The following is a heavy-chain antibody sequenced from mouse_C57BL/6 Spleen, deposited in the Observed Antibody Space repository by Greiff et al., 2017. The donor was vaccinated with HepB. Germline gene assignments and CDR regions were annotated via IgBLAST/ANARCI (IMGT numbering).Heavy chain of an antibody. D-gene: IGHD1-1*01. Sequence: VKLQESGAELVKPGASVKLSCKASGYTFTEYTIHWVKQRSGQGLEWIGWFYPGSGSIKYNEKFKDKATLTADKSSSTVYMELSRLTSEDSAVYFCARHGGYYGSSNYYAMDYWGQGTSVTVSS. CDR3: ARHGGYYGSSNYYAMDY. V-gene: IGHV1-62-2*01. CDR2: FYPGSGSI. CDR1: GYTFTEYT. J-gene: IGHJ4*01.